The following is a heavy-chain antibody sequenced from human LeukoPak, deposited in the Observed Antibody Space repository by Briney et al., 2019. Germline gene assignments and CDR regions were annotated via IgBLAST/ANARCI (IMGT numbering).Heavy chain of an antibody. CDR3: ARIYYYGSGSYYKYWYFDL. V-gene: IGHV1-69*01. CDR2: IIPIFGTA. J-gene: IGHJ2*01. CDR1: GGTFSSYA. D-gene: IGHD3-10*01. Sequence: SVKVSCKASGGTFSSYAISWVRQAPGQGLEWMGGIIPIFGTANYAQKFQGRVTTTADESTSTAYMELSSLRSEDTAVYYCARIYYYGSGSYYKYWYFDLWGRGTLVTVSS.